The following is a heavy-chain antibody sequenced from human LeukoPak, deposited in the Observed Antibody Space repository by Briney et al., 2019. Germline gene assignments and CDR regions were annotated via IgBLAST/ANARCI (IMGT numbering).Heavy chain of an antibody. D-gene: IGHD2-2*01. CDR2: ITPIFGEA. J-gene: IGHJ3*02. CDR1: GGTFSSYP. Sequence: SVKVSCKVSGGTFSSYPISWVRQAPGQGLEWMGEITPIFGEAQNAEKFQGRVTITADEPMSTVYMELSSLRSEDTAVYYCRTGVVPAARRGRAFDIWGQGTMVTVSS. V-gene: IGHV1-69*13. CDR3: RTGVVPAARRGRAFDI.